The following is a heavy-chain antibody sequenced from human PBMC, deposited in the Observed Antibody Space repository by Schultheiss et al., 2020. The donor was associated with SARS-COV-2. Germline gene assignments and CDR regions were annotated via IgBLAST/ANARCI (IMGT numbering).Heavy chain of an antibody. V-gene: IGHV4-34*01. J-gene: IGHJ4*02. CDR3: SREPSVGYYFDY. CDR1: GGSFSGYY. Sequence: SETLSLTCAVYGGSFSGYYWSWIRQPPGKGLEWIGEINHSGSTNYNPSLKSRVTISVDTSKNQFSLKLSSVTAADTAVYYCSREPSVGYYFDYWGQGTMVTVSS. D-gene: IGHD5/OR15-5a*01. CDR2: INHSGST.